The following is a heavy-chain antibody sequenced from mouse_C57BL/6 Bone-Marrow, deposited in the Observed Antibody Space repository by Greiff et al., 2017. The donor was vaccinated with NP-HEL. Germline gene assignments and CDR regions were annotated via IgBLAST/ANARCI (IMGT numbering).Heavy chain of an antibody. CDR2: IDPSDSYT. V-gene: IGHV1-69*01. CDR1: GYTFTSYW. CDR3: ASERLRRNWYFDV. D-gene: IGHD2-4*01. J-gene: IGHJ1*03. Sequence: QVQLQQPGAELVMPGASVKLSCKASGYTFTSYWMHWVQQRPGQGLEWIGEIDPSDSYTNYNQKFKGKSTLTVDNSSSTAYMQLSSLTSEDSAVYYCASERLRRNWYFDVWGTGTTVTVSS.